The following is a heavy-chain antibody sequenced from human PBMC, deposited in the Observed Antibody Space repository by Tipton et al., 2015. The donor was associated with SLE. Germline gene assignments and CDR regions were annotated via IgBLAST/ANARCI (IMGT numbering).Heavy chain of an antibody. CDR1: GYTFTGYY. Sequence: QVQLVQSGAEVKKPGASVKVSCKASGYTFTGYYMHWVRQAPGQGLEWMGRINPNSGGTNYAQKFQGRVTMTRDTSISTAYMELRSLRNNDTAVYYCARGTSVGGSFDFWGQGTLVTVSS. CDR3: ARGTSVGGSFDF. V-gene: IGHV1-2*06. D-gene: IGHD6-19*01. CDR2: INPNSGGT. J-gene: IGHJ4*02.